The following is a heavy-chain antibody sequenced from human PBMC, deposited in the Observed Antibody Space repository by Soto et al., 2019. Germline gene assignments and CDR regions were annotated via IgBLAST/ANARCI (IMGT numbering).Heavy chain of an antibody. CDR2: IYSGGST. Sequence: GGSLRLSCAASGFTVSSNYMSWVRQAPGKGLEWVSVIYSGGSTYYADSVKGRFTISRHNSKNTLYLQMNSLRAEDTAVYYCARAGWPEQWPKFAFDIWGQGTMVTVSS. CDR3: ARAGWPEQWPKFAFDI. V-gene: IGHV3-53*04. CDR1: GFTVSSNY. J-gene: IGHJ3*02. D-gene: IGHD6-19*01.